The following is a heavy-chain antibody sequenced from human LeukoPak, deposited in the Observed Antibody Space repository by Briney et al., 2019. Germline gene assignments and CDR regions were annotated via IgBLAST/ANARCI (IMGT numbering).Heavy chain of an antibody. J-gene: IGHJ3*02. CDR3: ARPGDSIGYYAFDI. V-gene: IGHV4-30-2*01. D-gene: IGHD3-22*01. Sequence: SETLSLTCTVSGGSISSGGYSWSWIRQPPGKGLEWIVYIYHSGSTYYNPSLKSRVTISVDRSKNQFSLKLSSVTAADTAVYYRARPGDSIGYYAFDIWGQGTMVTVSS. CDR1: GGSISSGGYS. CDR2: IYHSGST.